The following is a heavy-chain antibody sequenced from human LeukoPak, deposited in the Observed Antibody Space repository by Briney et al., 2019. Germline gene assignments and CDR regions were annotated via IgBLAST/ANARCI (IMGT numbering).Heavy chain of an antibody. V-gene: IGHV3-74*01. D-gene: IGHD3-16*01. CDR2: IKFDGSLA. CDR3: VTGHYDSRMYFDL. J-gene: IGHJ2*01. CDR1: GFTFSMYW. Sequence: PGGSLRLSCTASGFTFSMYWIHWVRHAPAKGLVWVSQIKFDGSLASYADSVKGRFTISRDNAKNTLYLQMNSLGTEDTAVYYCVTGHYDSRMYFDLWGRGTLVTVSS.